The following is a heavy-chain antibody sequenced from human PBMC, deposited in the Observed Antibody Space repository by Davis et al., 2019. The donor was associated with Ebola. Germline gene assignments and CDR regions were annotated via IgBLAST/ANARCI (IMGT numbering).Heavy chain of an antibody. D-gene: IGHD6-19*01. CDR2: INPNSGGT. J-gene: IGHJ4*02. CDR3: ARVKWLVLHRGPFDY. CDR1: GFILTNYA. Sequence: ASVKVSCKASGFILTNYAIHWVRQAPGQGLEWMGRINPNSGGTNYAQKFQGRVTMTRDTSISTAYMELSRLRSDDTAVYYCARVKWLVLHRGPFDYWGQGTLVTVSS. V-gene: IGHV1-2*06.